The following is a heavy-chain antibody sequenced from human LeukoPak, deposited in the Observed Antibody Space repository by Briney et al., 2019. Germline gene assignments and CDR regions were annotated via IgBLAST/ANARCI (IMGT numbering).Heavy chain of an antibody. Sequence: GASVKVSCKASGGTFSSYAISWVRQAPGQGLEWMGGVIPIFGTANYAQKFQGRVTITADESTSTAYMELSSLRSEDTAVYYCATSVVYYDILTGYYFQHWGQGTLVTVSS. V-gene: IGHV1-69*13. CDR3: ATSVVYYDILTGYYFQH. J-gene: IGHJ1*01. CDR1: GGTFSSYA. CDR2: VIPIFGTA. D-gene: IGHD3-9*01.